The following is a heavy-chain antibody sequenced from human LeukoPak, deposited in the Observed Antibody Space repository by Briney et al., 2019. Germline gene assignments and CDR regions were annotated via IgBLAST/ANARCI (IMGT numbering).Heavy chain of an antibody. CDR1: GYPFSAHF. CDR3: VRGTPTPGMDY. D-gene: IGHD3-10*01. CDR2: IDTTTGNP. V-gene: IGHV7-4-1*02. J-gene: IGHJ4*02. Sequence: ASVKVSCKASGYPFSAHFLNWVRQAPGQGLEWMGNIDTTTGNPRYAQDFTGRFVFSLDTSVSAAYLQITSLKADDTAAYYCVRGTPTPGMDYWGQGTQVTVSS.